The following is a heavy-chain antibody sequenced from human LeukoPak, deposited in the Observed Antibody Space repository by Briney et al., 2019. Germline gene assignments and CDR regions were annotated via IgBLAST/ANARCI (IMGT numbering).Heavy chain of an antibody. Sequence: GGSLRLSCAASGFTFSSYWMHWVRQAPGKGLVWVSRVNNDGSTTNYADSVKGRFTISRDNTKNTLYLLMNSLRAEDTAVYFCLAAAGTIGWGQGTLVTVSS. J-gene: IGHJ4*02. CDR2: VNNDGSTT. CDR3: LAAAGTIG. CDR1: GFTFSSYW. D-gene: IGHD6-13*01. V-gene: IGHV3-74*01.